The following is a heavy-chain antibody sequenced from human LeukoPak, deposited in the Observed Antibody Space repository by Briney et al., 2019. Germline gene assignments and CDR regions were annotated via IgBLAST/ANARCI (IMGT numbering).Heavy chain of an antibody. Sequence: PGGSLRLSCAASGSTFSSYAMSWVRQAPGKGLEWVSAISGSGGSTYYADSVKGRFTISRDNSKNTLYLQMNSLRAEDTAVYYCAKVVTIFGVAYGGVDYWGQGTLVTVSS. D-gene: IGHD3-3*01. CDR3: AKVVTIFGVAYGGVDY. J-gene: IGHJ4*02. CDR2: ISGSGGST. CDR1: GSTFSSYA. V-gene: IGHV3-23*01.